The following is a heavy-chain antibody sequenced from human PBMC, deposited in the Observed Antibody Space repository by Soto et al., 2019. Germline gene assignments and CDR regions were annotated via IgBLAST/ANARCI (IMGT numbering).Heavy chain of an antibody. Sequence: TSETLSLTCTVSGGAINSTVYYWGWIRQPPGKGLEWIGSSNYGGPTYYSPSLQSRVTISLDTAKNPFPLNLRTVTAADPAVYYHASHGADSSRVYYICGMDVWGQGTMVTVSS. D-gene: IGHD3-10*01. CDR3: ASHGADSSRVYYICGMDV. CDR2: SNYGGPT. CDR1: GGAINSTVYY. J-gene: IGHJ6*02. V-gene: IGHV4-39*01.